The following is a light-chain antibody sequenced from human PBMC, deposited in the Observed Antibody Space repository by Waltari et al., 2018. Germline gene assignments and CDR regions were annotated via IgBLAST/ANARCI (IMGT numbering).Light chain of an antibody. CDR1: SSDGGRYNL. Sequence: QSALTQPASVSGSPGQSITIPCTGTSSDGGRYNLVSWYQQHPGKAPKLMIYEVSKRPSGVSNRFSGSKSGNTASLTISGLQAEDEADYYCCSYAGSSTFAVFGGGTKLTVL. CDR3: CSYAGSSTFAV. V-gene: IGLV2-23*02. CDR2: EVS. J-gene: IGLJ3*02.